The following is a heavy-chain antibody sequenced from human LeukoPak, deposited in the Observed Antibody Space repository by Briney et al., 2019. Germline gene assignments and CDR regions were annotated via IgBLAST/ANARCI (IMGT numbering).Heavy chain of an antibody. V-gene: IGHV3-30*02. Sequence: GGSRTLAWAASAFTLSSYGMHWVSQAPGKGLEWVTFLRYEGSNKYYADSVKGRFAISRDNSKSTLYLQMNSLRAEDTAAYYCAKGSPSVIVVVVAARKPFDYWGQGTLVTVSS. D-gene: IGHD2-15*01. CDR1: AFTLSSYG. CDR2: LRYEGSNK. CDR3: AKGSPSVIVVVVAARKPFDY. J-gene: IGHJ4*02.